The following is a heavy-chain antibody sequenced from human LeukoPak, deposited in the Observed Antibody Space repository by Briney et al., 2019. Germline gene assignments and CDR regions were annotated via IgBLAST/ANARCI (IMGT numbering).Heavy chain of an antibody. CDR2: IRSKAYGGTT. V-gene: IGHV3-49*04. J-gene: IGHJ5*02. CDR1: GFTFGDYA. Sequence: GGSLRLSYTASGFTFGDYAMSWVRQAPGKGLEWVGFIRSKAYGGTTEYAASVKGRFTISRDDSKSIAYLQMNSLKTEGTPVYYCTMVRRIIAARHWFDPWGQGTLVTVSS. D-gene: IGHD6-6*01. CDR3: TMVRRIIAARHWFDP.